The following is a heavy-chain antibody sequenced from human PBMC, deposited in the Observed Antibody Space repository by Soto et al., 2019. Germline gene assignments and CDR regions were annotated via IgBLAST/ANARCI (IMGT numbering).Heavy chain of an antibody. CDR3: AKDRTPHGVWDLDF. J-gene: IGHJ4*02. D-gene: IGHD4-17*01. CDR2: IYGSGAGET. V-gene: IGHV3-23*01. Sequence: EVHLFESGGGLAQPGGSLRVSCAASGFTFGSYTMSWVRQTPGKALEWVSAIYGSGAGETFYAESVKGRFIISRDDSRNKLDLQMNNVRAEDSALYYCAKDRTPHGVWDLDFWGQGTPVTVSS. CDR1: GFTFGSYT.